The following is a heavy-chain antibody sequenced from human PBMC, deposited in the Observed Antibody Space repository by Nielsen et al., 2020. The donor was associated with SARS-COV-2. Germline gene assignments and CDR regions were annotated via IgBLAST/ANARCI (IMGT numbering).Heavy chain of an antibody. CDR3: ARQLAAGGWFDP. CDR2: ISYDGSNK. V-gene: IGHV3-30-3*01. D-gene: IGHD6-13*01. Sequence: GESLKISCAASGFTFSSYAMHWVRQAPGKGLEWVAVISYDGSNKYYADSVKGRFTISRDNSKNTLYLQMNSLRAEDTAVYYCARQLAAGGWFDPRGQGTLVTVSS. CDR1: GFTFSSYA. J-gene: IGHJ5*02.